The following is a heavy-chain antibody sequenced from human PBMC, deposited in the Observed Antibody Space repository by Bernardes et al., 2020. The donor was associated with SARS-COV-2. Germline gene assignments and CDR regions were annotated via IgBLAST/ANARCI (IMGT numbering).Heavy chain of an antibody. J-gene: IGHJ6*02. D-gene: IGHD3-9*01. V-gene: IGHV3-7*04. CDR2: IKQAGSDK. CDR1: GFTFSSYW. Sequence: GSLRLSCAASGFTFSSYWMSWVRQAPGKGLEWVANIKQAGSDKYYVDSVKGRFTISRDNAKNSLYLQMNSLRAEDTAVYYCARSKELYYDILTGFNYGMDVWGQGTTVTVSS. CDR3: ARSKELYYDILTGFNYGMDV.